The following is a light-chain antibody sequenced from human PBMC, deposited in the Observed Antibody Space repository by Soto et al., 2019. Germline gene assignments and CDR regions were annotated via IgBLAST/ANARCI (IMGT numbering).Light chain of an antibody. J-gene: IGKJ5*01. V-gene: IGKV1-39*01. CDR1: QSISSY. Sequence: DIQMTQSPSSLSASVGDRVTISCRASQSISSYVNWYQQKPGKAPELLIYAASSLQSGVPSRFSGSGSGTDFTLTISSLQPEDFATYYCLQHNSYPFGFGQGTRLEIK. CDR2: AAS. CDR3: LQHNSYPFG.